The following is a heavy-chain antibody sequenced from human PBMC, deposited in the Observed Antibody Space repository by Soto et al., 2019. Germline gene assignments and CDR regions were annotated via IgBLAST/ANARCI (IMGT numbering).Heavy chain of an antibody. CDR1: GFTFSSYA. V-gene: IGHV3-30-3*01. D-gene: IGHD3-3*01. Sequence: GGSLRLSCAASGFTFSSYAMHWVRQAPGKGLEWVAVISYDGSNKCYADSVKGRFTISRDNSKNTLYLQMNSLRAEDTSVYYCARVGRITIFGVVPTPLGLDVWGQGTTVTF. CDR3: ARVGRITIFGVVPTPLGLDV. CDR2: ISYDGSNK. J-gene: IGHJ6*02.